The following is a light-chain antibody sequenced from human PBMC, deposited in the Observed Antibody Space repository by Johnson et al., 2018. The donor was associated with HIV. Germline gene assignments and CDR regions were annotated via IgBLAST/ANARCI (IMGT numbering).Light chain of an antibody. J-gene: IGLJ1*01. Sequence: QSVLTQPPSVSAAPGQKVTISCSGSSSNIGNNYVSWYQQLPGTAPKLLIYENNKRPSGIPDRFSSSKSGTSATLGITGLQTGDEADYYCGTWDSSLSARVFGTGTKVTVL. V-gene: IGLV1-51*02. CDR2: ENN. CDR3: GTWDSSLSARV. CDR1: SSNIGNNY.